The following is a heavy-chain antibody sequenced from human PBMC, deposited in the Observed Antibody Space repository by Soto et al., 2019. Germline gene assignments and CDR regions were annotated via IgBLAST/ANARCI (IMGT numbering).Heavy chain of an antibody. D-gene: IGHD4-17*01. CDR2: INAGNGDT. CDR3: ARGSYAHGDYTFDYYYMDV. J-gene: IGHJ6*03. Sequence: QVPLVQSGAEVEKPGASVKVSCKASGYTFSTVAIHWVRHAPGQRPEWMGWINAGNGDTKYSQKFQDRITITRDTSASTTYMDLSSLRSEDTAVYFCARGSYAHGDYTFDYYYMDVWGKGTTVTVSS. CDR1: GYTFSTVA. V-gene: IGHV1-3*01.